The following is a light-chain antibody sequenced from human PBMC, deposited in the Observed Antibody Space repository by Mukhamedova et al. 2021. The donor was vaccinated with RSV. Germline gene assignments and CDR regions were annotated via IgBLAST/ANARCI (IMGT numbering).Light chain of an antibody. Sequence: GGYNFVSWYQQHPGKAPKLILYDVGERPSGVSNRFSGSKSGNTASLTISGLQADDEADYYCSSYTSTSTVLFGGRTKLTVL. CDR1: GGYNF. CDR3: SSYTSTSTVL. CDR2: DVG. J-gene: IGLJ2*01. V-gene: IGLV2-14*04.